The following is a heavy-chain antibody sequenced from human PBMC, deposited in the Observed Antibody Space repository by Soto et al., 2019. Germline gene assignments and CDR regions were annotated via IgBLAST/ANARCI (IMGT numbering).Heavy chain of an antibody. J-gene: IGHJ3*02. CDR2: IYYIGST. D-gene: IGHD5-12*01. V-gene: IGHV4-59*01. Sequence: ETLSLTGTVSVGSMSSYYWSWIRHRPGKGLEWIGYIYYIGSTNYNPSLKSRVTISVDTSKNQFSLKLSSVTAADTAVYYCARDRGDGYNFDAFDIWGQGTMVTVSS. CDR1: VGSMSSYY. CDR3: ARDRGDGYNFDAFDI.